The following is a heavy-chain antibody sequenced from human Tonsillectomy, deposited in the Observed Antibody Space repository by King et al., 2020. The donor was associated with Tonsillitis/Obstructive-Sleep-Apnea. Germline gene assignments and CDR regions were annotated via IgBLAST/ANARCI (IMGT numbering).Heavy chain of an antibody. CDR3: ASEGARYCSSTSCYTGNNWFDP. CDR2: IYYSGST. D-gene: IGHD2-2*02. J-gene: IGHJ5*02. V-gene: IGHV4-59*01. Sequence: VQLQESGPGLVKPSETLSLTCTVSGGSISSYYWSWIRQPPGKGLEWIGYIYYSGSTNYNPSLKSRVTISVDTSKNQFPLKLSSVTAADTAVYYCASEGARYCSSTSCYTGNNWFDPWGQGTLVTVSS. CDR1: GGSISSYY.